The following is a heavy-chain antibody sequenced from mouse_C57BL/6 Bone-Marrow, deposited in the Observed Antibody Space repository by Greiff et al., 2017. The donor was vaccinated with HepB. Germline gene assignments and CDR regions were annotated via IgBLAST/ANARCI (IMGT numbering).Heavy chain of an antibody. J-gene: IGHJ3*01. CDR2: ISSGGSYT. CDR3: ASLLLMCYAWFSY. D-gene: IGHD2-10*01. V-gene: IGHV5-6*01. CDR1: GFTFSSYG. Sequence: EVQLVESGGDLVKPGGSLKLSCAASGFTFSSYGMSWVRQTPDKRLEWVATISSGGSYTYYPDSVKGRFTIYRDNAKNTLYLQMSSLKSEDTAMYYCASLLLMCYAWFSYWGQGTLVTVSA.